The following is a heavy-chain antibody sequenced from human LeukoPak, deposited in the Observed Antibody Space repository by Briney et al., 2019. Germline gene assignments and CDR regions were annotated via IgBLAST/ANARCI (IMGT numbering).Heavy chain of an antibody. CDR2: IYYSGST. CDR3: ARQDFGSGVLPGY. J-gene: IGHJ4*02. V-gene: IGHV4-39*01. Sequence: SETLSLTCTVSGASITRSTYYWGWIRQPPGKGLEWIGCIYYSGSTYYNPSLKSRVTLSIDTSKSQFSLRLSSVTAADTAVYYCARQDFGSGVLPGYWGQGTLVTVSS. D-gene: IGHD3-10*01. CDR1: GASITRSTYY.